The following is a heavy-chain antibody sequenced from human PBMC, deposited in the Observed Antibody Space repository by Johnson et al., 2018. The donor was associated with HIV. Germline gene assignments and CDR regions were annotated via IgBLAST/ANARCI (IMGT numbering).Heavy chain of an antibody. CDR3: ARWSRDGYNYLNDAFDI. D-gene: IGHD5-24*01. CDR1: GFTVSSNY. CDR2: IYRGGAT. Sequence: VQLVESGGGLIQPGGSLRLSCAASGFTVSSNYMSWVRQAPGKGLEWVSIIYRGGATYYAASVQGRFTISRDNSKNTLYLQMESLRADDTAVYYCARWSRDGYNYLNDAFDIWGQGTMVTVSS. V-gene: IGHV3-53*01. J-gene: IGHJ3*02.